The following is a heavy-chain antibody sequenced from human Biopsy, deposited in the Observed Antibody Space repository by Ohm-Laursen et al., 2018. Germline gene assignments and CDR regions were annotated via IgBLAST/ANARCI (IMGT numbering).Heavy chain of an antibody. D-gene: IGHD2-8*01. J-gene: IGHJ4*02. CDR3: ARDPLNGHKHFDY. CDR1: SYTFTGYN. CDR2: INCKTGAT. Sequence: ASVKVSCKASSYTFTGYNIHWMRQAPGQGLEWLGYINCKTGATNYAQKFQGTVTMTRGTSISTAYLALGSLRSADTAIYYCARDPLNGHKHFDYWGQGSLVTVSS. V-gene: IGHV1-2*02.